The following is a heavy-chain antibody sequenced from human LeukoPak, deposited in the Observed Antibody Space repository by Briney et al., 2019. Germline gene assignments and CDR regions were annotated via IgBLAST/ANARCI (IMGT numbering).Heavy chain of an antibody. V-gene: IGHV3-64*01. J-gene: IGHJ4*02. D-gene: IGHD3-22*01. Sequence: GGSLRLSCAASGFTFSNFAIHWVRQAPGKGLEFVSGIRSTGDSTYYANSAKGRFTISRDNSKNTLYLQMNSLRAEDTAVYYCAKDYLTLGYDSSGYLLDYWGQGTLVTVSS. CDR3: AKDYLTLGYDSSGYLLDY. CDR1: GFTFSNFA. CDR2: IRSTGDST.